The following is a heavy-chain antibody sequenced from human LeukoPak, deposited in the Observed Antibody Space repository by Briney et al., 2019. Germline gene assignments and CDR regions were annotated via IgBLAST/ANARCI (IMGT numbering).Heavy chain of an antibody. CDR1: GGSFSGYY. D-gene: IGHD2-2*01. J-gene: IGHJ5*02. CDR2: INHSGST. Sequence: SETLSLTCAVYGGSFSGYYWSWIRQPPGKGLEWIGEINHSGSTNYNPSLKSRVTISVDTSKNQFSLKLSSVTAADTAVYYCARRDVVPAARFFDPWGQGTLVTVSS. V-gene: IGHV4-34*01. CDR3: ARRDVVPAARFFDP.